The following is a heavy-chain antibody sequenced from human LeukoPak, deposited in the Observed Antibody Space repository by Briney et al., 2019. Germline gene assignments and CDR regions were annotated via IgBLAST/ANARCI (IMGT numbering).Heavy chain of an antibody. Sequence: GGSLRLSCAASGFTFSSYWMHWVRQAPGKGLVWVSRINSDGSSTSYADSVKGRFTISRDNAKNTLYLQMNSLRAEDTAVYYCAMATWVGGLDYWGQGTLVTVSS. CDR2: INSDGSST. J-gene: IGHJ4*02. V-gene: IGHV3-74*01. D-gene: IGHD1-26*01. CDR1: GFTFSSYW. CDR3: AMATWVGGLDY.